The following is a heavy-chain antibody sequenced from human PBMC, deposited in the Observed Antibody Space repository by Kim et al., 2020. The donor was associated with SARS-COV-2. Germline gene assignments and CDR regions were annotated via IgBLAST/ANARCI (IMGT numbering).Heavy chain of an antibody. CDR3: ARGYSSGSDFDY. V-gene: IGHV3-30-3*01. Sequence: GGSLRLSCAASGFTFDKYAMHWVRQAPGKGLEWVAFTSFGGSDQFFADSVKGRCTVSRDNSQNTVHVEINNLRPEDTAIYYCARGYSSGSDFDYWGQGT. CDR2: TSFGGSDQ. CDR1: GFTFDKYA. D-gene: IGHD6-25*01. J-gene: IGHJ4*02.